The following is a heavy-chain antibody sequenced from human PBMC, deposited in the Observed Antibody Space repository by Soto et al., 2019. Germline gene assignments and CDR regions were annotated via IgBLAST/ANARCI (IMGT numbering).Heavy chain of an antibody. CDR2: ISYDGSNK. V-gene: IGHV3-30-3*01. CDR1: GFTFRSNA. CDR3: ARRGSGGGMDV. J-gene: IGHJ6*02. D-gene: IGHD3-16*01. Sequence: PGGSLRLSCEASGFTFRSNAMHWVRQAPGKGLEWVAVISYDGSNKYYADSVKGRFTISRDNSKNTLYLQMNSLRAEDTAVYYCARRGSGGGMDVWGQGTTVTVSS.